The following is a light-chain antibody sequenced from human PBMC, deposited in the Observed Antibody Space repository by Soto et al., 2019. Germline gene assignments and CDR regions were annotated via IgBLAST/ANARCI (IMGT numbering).Light chain of an antibody. CDR3: RDYDSLPWT. V-gene: IGKV3-20*01. Sequence: EIVLTQSPGTLSLSPEERATLSCRASQSLSSIYLAWYQQKPGQAPRLLIYGASSRATGIPDRFSGSGSGTDFTLTITRLEPEVLALYYYRDYDSLPWTFAQGTKVEI. CDR2: GAS. CDR1: QSLSSIY. J-gene: IGKJ1*01.